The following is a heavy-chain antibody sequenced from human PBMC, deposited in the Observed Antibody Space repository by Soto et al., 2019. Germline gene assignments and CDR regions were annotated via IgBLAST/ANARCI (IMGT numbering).Heavy chain of an antibody. J-gene: IGHJ6*02. Sequence: QVHLLLQSGAEVKKPGSSVKVSCKASGGTPSNSAISWVRQAPGQGLEWMGGIIPVFGLVTYAQNFQGRVTITADESTNPAYMELSSLRPEDTAVYYCAGGRIVVVGSRAYYGMDVWGQGTTVTVSS. CDR2: IIPVFGLV. D-gene: IGHD3-22*01. CDR3: AGGRIVVVGSRAYYGMDV. V-gene: IGHV1-69*01. CDR1: GGTPSNSA.